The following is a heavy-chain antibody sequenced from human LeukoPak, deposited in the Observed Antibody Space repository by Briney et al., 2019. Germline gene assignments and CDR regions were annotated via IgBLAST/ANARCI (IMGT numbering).Heavy chain of an antibody. J-gene: IGHJ4*02. CDR3: ARQLTAAGFY. CDR1: GFSFTSYW. D-gene: IGHD6-13*01. CDR2: IYPGDSDT. V-gene: IGHV5-51*01. Sequence: GVSLKISCQGSGFSFTSYWIGWVRPMPGEGLEGMGIIYPGDSDTRYSPSCQGQVTISADKSISTAYLQWSSLKASDTAMYYCARQLTAAGFYWGQGTLVTVSS.